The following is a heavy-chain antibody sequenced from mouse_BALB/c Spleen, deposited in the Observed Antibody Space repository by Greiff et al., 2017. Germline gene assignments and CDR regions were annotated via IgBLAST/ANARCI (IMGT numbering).Heavy chain of an antibody. J-gene: IGHJ3*01. CDR1: GFTFSSYT. V-gene: IGHV5-12-2*01. D-gene: IGHD2-2*01. CDR3: ARHSGYGLFAY. Sequence: EVQLQESGGGLVQPGGSLKLSCAASGFTFSSYTMSWVRQTPEKRLEWVAYISNGGGSTYYPDTVKGRFTISRDNAKNTLYLQMSSLKSEDTAMYYCARHSGYGLFAYWGQGTLVTVSA. CDR2: ISNGGGST.